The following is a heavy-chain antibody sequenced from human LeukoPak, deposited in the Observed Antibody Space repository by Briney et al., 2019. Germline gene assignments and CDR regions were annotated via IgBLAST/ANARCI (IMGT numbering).Heavy chain of an antibody. Sequence: SVKVSCKASGGTFSSYAISWVRQAPGQGLEWMGGIIPIFGTANYAQKFQGRVTITADESTSTAYMGLSSLRSEDTAVYYCASTLESYYYDSSGYYSGEWLTDPWGQGTLVTVSS. V-gene: IGHV1-69*01. CDR2: IIPIFGTA. J-gene: IGHJ5*02. D-gene: IGHD3-22*01. CDR3: ASTLESYYYDSSGYYSGEWLTDP. CDR1: GGTFSSYA.